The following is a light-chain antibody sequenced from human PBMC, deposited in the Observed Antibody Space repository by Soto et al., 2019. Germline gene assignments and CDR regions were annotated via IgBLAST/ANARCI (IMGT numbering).Light chain of an antibody. CDR2: EVS. Sequence: QSALTQPASVSGSPGQSITISCTGTSSDVGGYNYVSWYQQHPGKAPKLMIYEVSNRPSGVSNRFSGSKSGNTASLTISGRQAEDEADYYYSSFTSINTWVFGGGTKLTVL. J-gene: IGLJ3*02. CDR1: SSDVGGYNY. CDR3: SSFTSINTWV. V-gene: IGLV2-14*01.